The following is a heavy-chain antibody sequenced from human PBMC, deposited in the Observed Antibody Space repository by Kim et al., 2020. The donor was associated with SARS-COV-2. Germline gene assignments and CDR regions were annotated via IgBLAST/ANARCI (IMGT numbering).Heavy chain of an antibody. J-gene: IGHJ4*02. CDR3: ARAAGGQSGLEF. V-gene: IGHV6-1*01. D-gene: IGHD6-13*01. CDR2: TYYRSRWLN. CDR1: GDSVSSNIAT. Sequence: SQTLSLTCVISGDSVSSNIATWNWVRQSPSRGLEWLGRTYYRSRWLNEYATSVKSRITINPDTPKNQFSLQLSSVTPEDTAVYYCARAAGGQSGLEFWGQGTLVTVSS.